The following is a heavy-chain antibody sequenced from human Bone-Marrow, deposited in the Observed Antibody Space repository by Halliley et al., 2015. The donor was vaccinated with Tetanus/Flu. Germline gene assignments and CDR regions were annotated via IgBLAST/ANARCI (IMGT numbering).Heavy chain of an antibody. CDR1: GGAISGYY. CDR2: IYYNGNT. D-gene: IGHD3-10*01. V-gene: IGHV4-59*01. CDR3: ARVHVPITSTDF. Sequence: GLVKPSETLSLTCIVSGGAISGYYWTWIRQPPGKGLEWIGYIYYNGNTDYNPSLKSRVTISLDTSKKHFSLKMTSMTAADTAVYYCARVHVPITSTDFWGLGTLVTVSS. J-gene: IGHJ4*02.